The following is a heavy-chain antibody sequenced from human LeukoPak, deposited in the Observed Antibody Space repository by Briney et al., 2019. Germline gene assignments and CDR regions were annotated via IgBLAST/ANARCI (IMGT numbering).Heavy chain of an antibody. CDR3: ARGAEYSSSPFDY. CDR1: GGSISSGGYY. CDR2: IYYSGST. J-gene: IGHJ4*02. V-gene: IGHV4-31*03. D-gene: IGHD6-6*01. Sequence: SETLSLTCTVSGGSISSGGYYWSWIRQHPGKGLEWIGYIYYSGSTYYNPSLKSRVTISVDRSKNQFSLKLTSVTAADTAVYYCARGAEYSSSPFDYWGQGSLVTVSS.